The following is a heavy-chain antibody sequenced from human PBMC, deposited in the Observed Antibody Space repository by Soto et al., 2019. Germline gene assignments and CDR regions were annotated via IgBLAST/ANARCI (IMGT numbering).Heavy chain of an antibody. J-gene: IGHJ4*02. CDR3: ARAPAVYGDYPFDY. V-gene: IGHV1-69*06. CDR1: GGTFSSCA. Sequence: SVKVSCKASGGTFSSCAISWVRQSPGQGLEWMGGIIPIFGTANYAQKFQGRVTITADKSTSTAYMELSSLRSADTAVYYCARAPAVYGDYPFDYWGQGTLVTVSS. D-gene: IGHD4-17*01. CDR2: IIPIFGTA.